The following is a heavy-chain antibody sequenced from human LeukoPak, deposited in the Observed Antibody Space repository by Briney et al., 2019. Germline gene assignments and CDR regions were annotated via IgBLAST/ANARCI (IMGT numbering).Heavy chain of an antibody. CDR2: IYTSGST. D-gene: IGHD3-10*01. CDR3: AAYYYGSGSYYNPHAFDI. V-gene: IGHV4-4*07. J-gene: IGHJ3*02. CDR1: GGSISSYY. Sequence: PPETLSLTCTVSGGSISSYYWSWIRQPAGKGLEWIGRIYTSGSTNYNPSLKSRVTMSVDTSKNQFSLKLSSVTAADTAVYYCAAYYYGSGSYYNPHAFDIWGQGTMVTVSS.